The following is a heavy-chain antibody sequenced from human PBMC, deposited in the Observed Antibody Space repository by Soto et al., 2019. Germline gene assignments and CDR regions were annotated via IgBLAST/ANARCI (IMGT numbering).Heavy chain of an antibody. D-gene: IGHD1-7*01. J-gene: IGHJ6*02. CDR3: ARRELSNYYYYGMDV. Sequence: ASVKVSCKASGYTFTGYYMHWVRQAPGQGLEWMGWINPNSGGTNYAQKFQGRVTMTRDTSISTAYTELSRLRSDDTAVYYCARRELSNYYYYGMDVWGQGTTVTVSS. CDR2: INPNSGGT. V-gene: IGHV1-2*02. CDR1: GYTFTGYY.